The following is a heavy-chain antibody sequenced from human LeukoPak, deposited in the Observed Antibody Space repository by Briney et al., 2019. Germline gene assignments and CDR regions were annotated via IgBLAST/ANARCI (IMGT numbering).Heavy chain of an antibody. CDR1: GGSINSGSYY. J-gene: IGHJ4*02. D-gene: IGHD3-22*01. CDR2: ISTSGNT. V-gene: IGHV4-61*02. Sequence: PSETLSLTCTVSGGSINSGSYYWSWIRQSAGKGLEWFGRISTSGNTNYNPSLKSRVTISVDTSKNQFSLKLNSVTAADTAVYYCASLPFYFDGSGSYYHYWGQGTLVTVSS. CDR3: ASLPFYFDGSGSYYHY.